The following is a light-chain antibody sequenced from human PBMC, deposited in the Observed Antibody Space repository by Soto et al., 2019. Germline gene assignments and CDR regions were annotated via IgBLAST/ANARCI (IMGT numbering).Light chain of an antibody. J-gene: IGKJ4*01. Sequence: EIVMTQSPATLSVSPGERATLSCRASQSVSNNLAWYQQKPGQAPRLLMYGASTRATGIPARFSGSGSGTEFTLIISGLQSEDFAVYYCQQYNNWPLTFGGGTKVDTK. V-gene: IGKV3-15*01. CDR1: QSVSNN. CDR2: GAS. CDR3: QQYNNWPLT.